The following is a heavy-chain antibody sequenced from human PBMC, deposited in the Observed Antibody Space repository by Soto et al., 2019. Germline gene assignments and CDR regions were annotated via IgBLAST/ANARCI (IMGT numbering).Heavy chain of an antibody. Sequence: QVQLVQSGAEMKKPGSSVKVSCQSSGGTFNTYAMNWVRQAPGQGPGWMGDISPMFGAANYAPKFQGRVTIPADDSTGTSYMQLSSLTSEDTALYFCAREVQVHTPAFVYWGQGTLVTVSS. CDR2: ISPMFGAA. J-gene: IGHJ4*02. V-gene: IGHV1-69*19. CDR3: AREVQVHTPAFVY. CDR1: GGTFNTYA. D-gene: IGHD3-10*01.